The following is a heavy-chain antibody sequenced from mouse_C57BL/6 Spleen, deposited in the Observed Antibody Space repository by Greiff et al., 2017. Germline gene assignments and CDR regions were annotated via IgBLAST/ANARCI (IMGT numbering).Heavy chain of an antibody. D-gene: IGHD2-12*01. CDR2: IDPETGGT. J-gene: IGHJ3*01. CDR1: GYTFTDYE. Sequence: QVQLQQSGAELVRPGASVTLSCKASGYTFTDYEMHWVKQTPVHGLEWIGAIDPETGGTAYNQKFKGKAILTADKSSSTAYMELRSLTSEDSAVYYCTRRSYYSFFAYWGQGTLVTVSA. V-gene: IGHV1-15*01. CDR3: TRRSYYSFFAY.